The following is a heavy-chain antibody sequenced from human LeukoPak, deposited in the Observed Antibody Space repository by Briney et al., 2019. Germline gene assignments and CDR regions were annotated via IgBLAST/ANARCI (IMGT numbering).Heavy chain of an antibody. CDR3: ARQGYYGSGSYLGFFDY. CDR2: IYYSGST. D-gene: IGHD3-10*01. Sequence: GSLRLSCAASGFTFSSYTMNWVRQPPGKGLEWIGSIYYSGSTYYNPSLKSRVTISVDTSKNQFSLRLSSVTAADTAVYYCARQGYYGSGSYLGFFDYWGQGALVTVSS. V-gene: IGHV4-39*01. CDR1: GFTFSSYT. J-gene: IGHJ4*02.